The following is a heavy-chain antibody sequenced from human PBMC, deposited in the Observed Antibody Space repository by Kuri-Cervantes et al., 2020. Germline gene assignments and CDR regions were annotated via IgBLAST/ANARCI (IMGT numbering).Heavy chain of an antibody. D-gene: IGHD1-7*01. CDR3: ARGSTLQHNWNYEGEAFDI. CDR2: MNPNSGNT. Sequence: ASVKVSCKASGYTFTSYDINWVRQATGQGLEWMGWMNPNSGNTGYAQKFQGRVTMTRNTSISTAYMELSSLRSEDTAVYHCARGSTLQHNWNYEGEAFDIWGQGTMVTVSS. CDR1: GYTFTSYD. V-gene: IGHV1-8*02. J-gene: IGHJ3*02.